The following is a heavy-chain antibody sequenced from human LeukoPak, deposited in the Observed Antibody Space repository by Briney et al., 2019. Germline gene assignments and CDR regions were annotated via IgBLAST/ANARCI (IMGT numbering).Heavy chain of an antibody. CDR2: ISGSGGRT. Sequence: GGSLRLSCAVSGFTFSNYGMSWVRQAPGKGLEWVSTISGSGGRTYYADSVKGRFTISRDNAKNSLYLQMNSLRAEDTAVYYCAREDIVATMTFDYWGQGTLVTVSS. J-gene: IGHJ4*02. CDR3: AREDIVATMTFDY. CDR1: GFTFSNYG. D-gene: IGHD5-12*01. V-gene: IGHV3-23*01.